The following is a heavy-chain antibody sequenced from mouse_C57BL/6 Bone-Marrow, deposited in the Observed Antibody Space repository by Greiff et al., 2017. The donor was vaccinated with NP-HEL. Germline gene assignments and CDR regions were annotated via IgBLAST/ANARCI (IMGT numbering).Heavy chain of an antibody. D-gene: IGHD2-3*01. J-gene: IGHJ2*01. CDR2: IDPSDSYT. V-gene: IGHV1-59*01. CDR3: AFDGYY. Sequence: VQLQQPGAELVRPGTSVKLSCKASGYTFTSYWMHWVKQRPGQGLEWIGVIDPSDSYTNYNQKFKGKATLTVDTSSSTAYMQLSSLTSEDSAVYYCAFDGYYLGQGTTLTVSS. CDR1: GYTFTSYW.